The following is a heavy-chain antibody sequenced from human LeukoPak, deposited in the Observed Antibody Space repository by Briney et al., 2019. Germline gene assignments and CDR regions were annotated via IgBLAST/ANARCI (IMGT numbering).Heavy chain of an antibody. CDR3: VRETFWRLDP. CDR1: GFTFSSYS. Sequence: PGGSLRLSCAASGFTFSSYSMNWVRQAPGKGLEWVSSISSSSTYIYYADSVKGRFTISRDNAKNSLYLEMNSLKTEDTAVYYCVRETFWRLDPWGQGTLVTVSS. D-gene: IGHD3-3*01. J-gene: IGHJ5*02. CDR2: ISSSSTYI. V-gene: IGHV3-21*04.